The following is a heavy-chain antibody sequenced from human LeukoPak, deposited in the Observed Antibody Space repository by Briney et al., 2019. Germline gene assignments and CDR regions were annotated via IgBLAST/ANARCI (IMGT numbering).Heavy chain of an antibody. D-gene: IGHD3-16*01. V-gene: IGHV3-23*01. J-gene: IGHJ4*02. CDR2: ISGSGGST. Sequence: GGSLRLSCAASGFTFSSYAMSWVRQGPGKGLEWVSAISGSGGSTYYADSVKGRFTISRDNSRDTLYLQMNSLRAEDTAVYYCAKGYYDYVWGSYYFDYWGQGTLVTVSS. CDR3: AKGYYDYVWGSYYFDY. CDR1: GFTFSSYA.